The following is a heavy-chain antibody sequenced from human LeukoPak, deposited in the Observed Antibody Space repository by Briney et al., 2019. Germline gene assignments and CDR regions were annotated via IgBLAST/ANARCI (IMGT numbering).Heavy chain of an antibody. CDR1: GGSISSHY. J-gene: IGHJ3*02. CDR2: IFYSGRS. V-gene: IGHV4-59*08. D-gene: IGHD3-22*01. CDR3: ARHFCCDSGNYRDAFDM. Sequence: PSETLSLTCTVSGGSISSHYWSWIRQPPGKGLEWIAYIFYSGRSNYNPSLRSRVTISVDTSKNQFSLKLRSVTAADTAVYYCARHFCCDSGNYRDAFDMWGQGTMVTVSS.